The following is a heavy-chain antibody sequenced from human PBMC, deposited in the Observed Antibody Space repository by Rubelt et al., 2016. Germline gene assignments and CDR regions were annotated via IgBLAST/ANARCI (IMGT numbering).Heavy chain of an antibody. J-gene: IGHJ5*02. Sequence: QVQLQQWGAGLLKPSETLSLTCAVYGGSFSGYYWSWIRQHPGKGLEWIGYIYYRGSTYYNPSLKRRVTISVDTAKNQFSRKLSSVTAADTAVYYCACSVWPTVNNNWFDPWGQGTLVTVSS. V-gene: IGHV4-34*01. CDR1: GGSFSGYY. CDR3: ACSVWPTVNNNWFDP. D-gene: IGHD4-17*01. CDR2: IYYRGST.